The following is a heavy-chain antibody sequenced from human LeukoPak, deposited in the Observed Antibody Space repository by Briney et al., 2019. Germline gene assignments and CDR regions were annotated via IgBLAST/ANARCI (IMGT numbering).Heavy chain of an antibody. V-gene: IGHV1-8*01. Sequence: ASVKVSCKASGYTFTSYDINWVRQATGQGLEWMGWMNPNSGNTGYAQKFQGRVTMTTDTSTSTAYMELRSLRSDDTAVYYCARLRGGWFDPWGQGTLVTVSS. CDR1: GYTFTSYD. CDR3: ARLRGGWFDP. CDR2: MNPNSGNT. D-gene: IGHD3-16*01. J-gene: IGHJ5*02.